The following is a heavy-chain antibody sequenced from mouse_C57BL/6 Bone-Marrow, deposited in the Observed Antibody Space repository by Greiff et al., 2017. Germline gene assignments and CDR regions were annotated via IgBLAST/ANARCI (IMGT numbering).Heavy chain of an antibody. D-gene: IGHD4-1*01. CDR3: ARSSWDPWFAY. J-gene: IGHJ3*01. CDR1: GYTFTSYW. V-gene: IGHV1-50*01. Sequence: QVHVKQSGAELVKPGASVKLSCKASGYTFTSYWMQWVKQRPGQGLEWIGEIDPSDSYTNYNQKFKGKATLTVDTSSSTAYMQLSSLTSEDSAVYYCARSSWDPWFAYWGQGTLVTVSA. CDR2: IDPSDSYT.